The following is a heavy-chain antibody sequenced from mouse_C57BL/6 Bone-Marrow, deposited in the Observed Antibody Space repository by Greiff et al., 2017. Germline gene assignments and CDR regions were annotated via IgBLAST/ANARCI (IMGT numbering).Heavy chain of an antibody. D-gene: IGHD1-3*01. CDR3: ARRKAYWYFDV. CDR1: GFTFSDYG. Sequence: VKVVESGGGLVQPGGSLKLSCAASGFTFSDYGMAWVRQAPRKGPEWVAFISNLAYSIYYADTVTGRFTISRENAKNTLYLEMSSLRSEDTAMYYCARRKAYWYFDVWGTGTTVTVSS. CDR2: ISNLAYSI. J-gene: IGHJ1*03. V-gene: IGHV5-15*01.